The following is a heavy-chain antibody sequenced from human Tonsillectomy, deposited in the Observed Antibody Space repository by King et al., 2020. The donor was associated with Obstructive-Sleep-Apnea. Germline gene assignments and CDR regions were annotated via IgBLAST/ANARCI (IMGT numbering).Heavy chain of an antibody. J-gene: IGHJ5*02. CDR1: GASISSYY. CDR3: ARRLGSSGWFFFDP. D-gene: IGHD6-19*01. V-gene: IGHV4-59*08. Sequence: HVQLQESGPGLVKPSETLSLTCTVSGASISSYYWSWIRQPPGKGLEWIGYIYYSGSTNYNPSLKSRVTISVDTSKNQFSLKLRAVTAADTAVYYCARRLGSSGWFFFDPWGQGALVTVSS. CDR2: IYYSGST.